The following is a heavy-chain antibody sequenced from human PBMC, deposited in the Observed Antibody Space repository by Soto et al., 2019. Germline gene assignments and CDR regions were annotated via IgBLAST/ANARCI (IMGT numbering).Heavy chain of an antibody. V-gene: IGHV1-2*02. Sequence: VASVKVSCKXSGYTFTGYYMHWVRQAPGQGLEWMGWINPNSGDTQYAQKFQGRVTMTRDTSISTAYMELSSLRSDDTAVFYCTRTSYTSVSDFDYWGLGTLVTVSS. CDR1: GYTFTGYY. J-gene: IGHJ4*02. CDR2: INPNSGDT. CDR3: TRTSYTSVSDFDY. D-gene: IGHD3-10*01.